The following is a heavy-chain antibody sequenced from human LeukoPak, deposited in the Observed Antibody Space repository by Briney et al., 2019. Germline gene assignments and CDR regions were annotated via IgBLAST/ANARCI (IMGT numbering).Heavy chain of an antibody. D-gene: IGHD3-10*01. Sequence: PGGSLRLSCAASGFTFIRFGMPWVRQAPGKGLEWVAVISYDGREKNYADSVKGRFTISRDNSKNTLYLQMDSLRDEDTALYYCAREGIGAFDIWGQGTMVTVSS. V-gene: IGHV3-30*03. J-gene: IGHJ3*02. CDR3: AREGIGAFDI. CDR2: ISYDGREK. CDR1: GFTFIRFG.